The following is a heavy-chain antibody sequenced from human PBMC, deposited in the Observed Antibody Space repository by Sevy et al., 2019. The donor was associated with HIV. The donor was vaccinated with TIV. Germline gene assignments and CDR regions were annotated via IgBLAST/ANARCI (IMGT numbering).Heavy chain of an antibody. J-gene: IGHJ5*02. CDR1: GFTFSSYS. CDR2: ISSSSSYI. V-gene: IGHV3-21*01. CDR3: ARDHTPRTIVIPNKINWFDP. D-gene: IGHD2-15*01. Sequence: GGSLRLSCAASGFTFSSYSMNWVRQAPGKGLEWVSSISSSSSYINYADSVKGRFTISRDNAKNSLYLQMNSLRVEDTAVYYCARDHTPRTIVIPNKINWFDPWGQGTLVTVSS.